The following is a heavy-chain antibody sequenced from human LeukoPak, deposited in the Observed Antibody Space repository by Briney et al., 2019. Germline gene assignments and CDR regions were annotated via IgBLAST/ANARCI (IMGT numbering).Heavy chain of an antibody. Sequence: RSSETLSLTCTVSGGSISSGSYYWSWIRQPAGKGLEWIGRIYTSGSTNYNPSLKSRVTISVDTSKNQFSLKLSSVTAADTAVYYCARGEYVFLTGYPVRWFDPWGQGTLVTVSS. CDR1: GGSISSGSYY. D-gene: IGHD3-9*01. J-gene: IGHJ5*02. V-gene: IGHV4-61*02. CDR3: ARGEYVFLTGYPVRWFDP. CDR2: IYTSGST.